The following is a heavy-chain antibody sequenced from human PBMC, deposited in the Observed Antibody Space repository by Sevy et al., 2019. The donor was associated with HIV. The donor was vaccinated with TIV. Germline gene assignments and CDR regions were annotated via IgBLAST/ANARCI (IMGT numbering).Heavy chain of an antibody. J-gene: IGHJ3*02. CDR3: ARELLYLGYAFDI. CDR1: GGSISSGSYY. D-gene: IGHD3-10*01. CDR2: IYTSGST. Sequence: SETLSLTCTVSGGSISSGSYYWSWIRQPAGKGLEWIGRIYTSGSTNYTPSLKSRVTISVDTSKNQFSLKLSSVTAADTAVYYCARELLYLGYAFDIWGQGTMVTVSS. V-gene: IGHV4-61*02.